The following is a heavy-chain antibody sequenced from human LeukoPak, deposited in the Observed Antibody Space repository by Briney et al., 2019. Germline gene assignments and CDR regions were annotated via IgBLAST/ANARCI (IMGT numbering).Heavy chain of an antibody. J-gene: IGHJ5*02. V-gene: IGHV4-31*03. D-gene: IGHD2-2*01. Sequence: SQTLSLTCTVSGGSISSGGYYWSWIRQHPGKGLERIGYIYYSGSTYYNPSLKSRVTISVDTSKNQFSLKLSSVTAADTAVYYCARSGIVVVPAAEGWFDPWGQGTLVTVSS. CDR3: ARSGIVVVPAAEGWFDP. CDR1: GGSISSGGYY. CDR2: IYYSGST.